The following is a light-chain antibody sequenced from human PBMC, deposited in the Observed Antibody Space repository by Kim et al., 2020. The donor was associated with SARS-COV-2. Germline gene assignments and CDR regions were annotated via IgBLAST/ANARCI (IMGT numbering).Light chain of an antibody. CDR3: QAWDSSPGV. J-gene: IGLJ1*01. CDR1: KLGDKH. V-gene: IGLV3-1*01. Sequence: SYELTQPPSVSVSPGQTASITCSGDKLGDKHACWYQQKPGQSPVLVIYQDSKRPSGIPERFSGSNSGNTATLTISGTQAMDEADYYCQAWDSSPGVFGTGAKVTVL. CDR2: QDS.